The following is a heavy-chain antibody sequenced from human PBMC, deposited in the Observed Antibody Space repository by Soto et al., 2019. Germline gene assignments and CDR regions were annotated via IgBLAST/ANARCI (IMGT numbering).Heavy chain of an antibody. Sequence: QVHLVESGGGVVQPERSLRLSCAASGLTFSNYAMHWVRQAPGKGLEWVAFISYDGTNRCYPDSVKGRFTISRDNSKNTLYLQMNSLKTEDTAVYYCARESSSTVTTGGGGSAKDYWVQGTLVTVSS. J-gene: IGHJ4*02. D-gene: IGHD4-17*01. CDR1: GLTFSNYA. CDR3: ARESSSTVTTGGGGSAKDY. V-gene: IGHV3-30-3*01. CDR2: ISYDGTNR.